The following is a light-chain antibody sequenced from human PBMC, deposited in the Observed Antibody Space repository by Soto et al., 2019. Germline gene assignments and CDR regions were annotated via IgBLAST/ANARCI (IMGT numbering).Light chain of an antibody. J-gene: IGLJ2*01. Sequence: QSVLTQPPSVSGAPGQRVTISCTGSSSNIGAFYDVHWYQQLPGTAPKLLIYGNSNRPSGVPDRFSGSKSGTSASLAITGLQAEDVADYYCQSYDRGLSGSGVFGGGTKVTVL. CDR1: SSNIGAFYD. CDR2: GNS. V-gene: IGLV1-40*01. CDR3: QSYDRGLSGSGV.